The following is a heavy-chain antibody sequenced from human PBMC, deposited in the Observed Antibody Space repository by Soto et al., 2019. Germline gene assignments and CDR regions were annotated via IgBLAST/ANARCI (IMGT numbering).Heavy chain of an antibody. J-gene: IGHJ6*02. CDR2: ISGSGGST. Sequence: EVQLLESGGGLVQPGGSLRLSCAASGFTFSSYAMSWVGQAPGKGLEWVSAISGSGGSTYYADSVKGRFTISRDNSKNTLYLQMNSLRAEDTAVYYCPREEEYYYYGMDVWGQGTTVTVSS. V-gene: IGHV3-23*01. D-gene: IGHD1-26*01. CDR3: PREEEYYYYGMDV. CDR1: GFTFSSYA.